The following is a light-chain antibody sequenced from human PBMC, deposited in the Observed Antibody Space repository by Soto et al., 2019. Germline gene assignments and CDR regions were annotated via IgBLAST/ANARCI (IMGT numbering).Light chain of an antibody. CDR1: QSVSSY. Sequence: EIVLTQSPATLSLSPGERATLSCRASQSVSSYLAWYQQKPGQAPRLLIYGASNRATGTPARFSGSGSGTDFTLTISSLEPEDSAVYYCLQRSNWLTFGGGTKVEIK. CDR3: LQRSNWLT. CDR2: GAS. J-gene: IGKJ4*01. V-gene: IGKV3-11*01.